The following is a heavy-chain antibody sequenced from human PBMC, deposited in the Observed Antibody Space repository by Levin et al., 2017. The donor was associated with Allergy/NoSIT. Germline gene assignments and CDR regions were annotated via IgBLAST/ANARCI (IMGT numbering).Heavy chain of an antibody. CDR3: ARVLRGGNTGYAFDI. CDR1: GGSSSGYY. V-gene: IGHV4-59*01. D-gene: IGHD4-23*01. Sequence: SETLSLTCIVSGGSSSGYYWSWIRQPPGNTLECIGYIHYSGSTSYNPSLKSRVTISVDTSKNQFSLNLSSVTAADAAVYYCARVLRGGNTGYAFDIWGQGTVVTVSS. CDR2: IHYSGST. J-gene: IGHJ3*02.